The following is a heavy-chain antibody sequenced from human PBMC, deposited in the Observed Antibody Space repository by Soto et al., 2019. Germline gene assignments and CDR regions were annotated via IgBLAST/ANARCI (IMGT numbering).Heavy chain of an antibody. D-gene: IGHD3-16*01. CDR2: INPSGGST. CDR1: GYTFTSYY. J-gene: IGHJ6*02. CDR3: ARDGGGPYGMDV. V-gene: IGHV1-46*01. Sequence: QVQLVQSGAEVKKPGASVKVSCKASGYTFTSYYMHWVRQAPGQGLEWMGIINPSGGSTSYAQKCQGGVTMTRETSTSTGYVEVSSLRSEDTAVYYCARDGGGPYGMDVWGQGTTVTVSS.